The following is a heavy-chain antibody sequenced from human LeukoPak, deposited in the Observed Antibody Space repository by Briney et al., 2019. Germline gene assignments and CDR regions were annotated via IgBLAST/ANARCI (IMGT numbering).Heavy chain of an antibody. CDR1: GDSINSRNFY. D-gene: IGHD3-22*01. CDR2: IYYTGSS. CDR3: ASRYYDSSGYYLEAIFDY. J-gene: IGHJ4*02. V-gene: IGHV4-39*07. Sequence: SETLSLTCLVSGDSINSRNFYWGWMRQLPGKGLEWIGSIYYTGSSYYNPSLKSRLTISIDTSKNHFSLRLSSVTAADTAVYYCASRYYDSSGYYLEAIFDYWGQGTLVTVSS.